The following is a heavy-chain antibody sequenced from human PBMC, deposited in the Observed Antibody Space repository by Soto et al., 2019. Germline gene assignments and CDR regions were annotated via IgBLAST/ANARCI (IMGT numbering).Heavy chain of an antibody. CDR2: IYYSGST. V-gene: IGHV4-30-4*01. J-gene: IGHJ5*02. CDR3: AARYSSGWYPISIKHNWFDP. CDR1: GGSISSGDYY. D-gene: IGHD6-19*01. Sequence: SETLSLTCTVSGGSISSGDYYWSWIRQPPGKGLEWIGYIYYSGSTYYNPSLKSRVTISVDTSKNQFSLKLSSVTAADTAVYYCAARYSSGWYPISIKHNWFDPWGQGTLVTVSS.